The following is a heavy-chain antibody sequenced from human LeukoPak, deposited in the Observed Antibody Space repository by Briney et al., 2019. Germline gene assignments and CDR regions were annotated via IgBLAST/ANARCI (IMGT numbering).Heavy chain of an antibody. Sequence: GRSLRLSCAASGFTFSSYSMNWVRQAPGKGLEWVSSISSSSSYIYYADSVKGRFTISRDNAKNSLYLQMNSLRAEDTAVYYCARDRYSGTLGGAHYYYMDVWGKGTMVTVSS. D-gene: IGHD5-12*01. CDR2: ISSSSSYI. CDR1: GFTFSSYS. V-gene: IGHV3-21*01. CDR3: ARDRYSGTLGGAHYYYMDV. J-gene: IGHJ6*03.